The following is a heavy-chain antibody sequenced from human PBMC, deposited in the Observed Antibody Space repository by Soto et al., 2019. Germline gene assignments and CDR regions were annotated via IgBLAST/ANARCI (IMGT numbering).Heavy chain of an antibody. CDR2: IYWDDDK. Sequence: QITLKESGPTLVKPTQTLTLTCTFSGFSLSTGGVGVGWIRQPPGKALEWPALIYWDDDKRYSPSLKSRLTITKDTSKIQVVLTMTNMDPVDTATYYCAHQGILTGANNWFDPWGQATLVTVSS. CDR3: AHQGILTGANNWFDP. V-gene: IGHV2-5*02. J-gene: IGHJ5*02. D-gene: IGHD3-9*01. CDR1: GFSLSTGGVG.